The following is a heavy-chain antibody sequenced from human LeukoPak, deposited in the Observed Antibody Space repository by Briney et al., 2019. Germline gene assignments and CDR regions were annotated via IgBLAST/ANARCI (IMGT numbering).Heavy chain of an antibody. CDR3: AKELHTHDFWSGHNDNF. Sequence: GGSLRLSCAASGFTFSSYAMHWVRQAPGKGLEWVAVISYDGSNKYYADSVKGRFTISRDNSKNTLYLQMNSLRAEDTAVYYCAKELHTHDFWSGHNDNFWGQETMVTVSS. CDR1: GFTFSSYA. J-gene: IGHJ3*01. D-gene: IGHD3-3*01. V-gene: IGHV3-30-3*01. CDR2: ISYDGSNK.